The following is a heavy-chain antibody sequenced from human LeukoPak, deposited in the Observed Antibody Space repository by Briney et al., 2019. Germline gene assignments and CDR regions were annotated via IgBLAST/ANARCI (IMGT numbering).Heavy chain of an antibody. Sequence: PGGSLRLSCAASGFIVSSYYMNWVRQAPGKGLEWVAVISYDGSNKYYADSVKGRFTISRDNSKNTMYLQMNSLRAEDTAVYYCARGLDDSSGYYHPYGYWGQGTLVTVSS. D-gene: IGHD3-22*01. CDR2: ISYDGSNK. V-gene: IGHV3-30*03. J-gene: IGHJ4*02. CDR3: ARGLDDSSGYYHPYGY. CDR1: GFIVSSYY.